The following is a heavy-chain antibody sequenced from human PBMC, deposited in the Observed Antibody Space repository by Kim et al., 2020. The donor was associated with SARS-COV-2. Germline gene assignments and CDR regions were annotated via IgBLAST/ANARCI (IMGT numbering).Heavy chain of an antibody. CDR2: IIPILGIA. V-gene: IGHV1-69*04. Sequence: SVKVSCKASGGTFSSYAISWVRQAPGQGLEWMGRIIPILGIANYAQKFQGRVTITADKSTSTAYMELSSLRSEDTAVYYCARETNQYDYVWGKDYWGQGTLVTVSS. D-gene: IGHD3-16*01. CDR3: ARETNQYDYVWGKDY. J-gene: IGHJ4*02. CDR1: GGTFSSYA.